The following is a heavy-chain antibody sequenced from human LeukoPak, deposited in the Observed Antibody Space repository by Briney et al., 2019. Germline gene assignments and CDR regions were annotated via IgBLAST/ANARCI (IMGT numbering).Heavy chain of an antibody. D-gene: IGHD3-3*01. V-gene: IGHV4-61*05. CDR2: IYYSGST. CDR3: ARSPVDDFWSGYGSYYYGMDV. J-gene: IGHJ6*02. Sequence: SETLSLTCTVSGGSISSSSYYWGWIRQPPGKGLEWIGYIYYSGSTNYNPSLKSRVTISVDTSKNQFSLKLSSVTAADTAVYYCARSPVDDFWSGYGSYYYGMDVWGQGTTVTVSS. CDR1: GGSISSSSYY.